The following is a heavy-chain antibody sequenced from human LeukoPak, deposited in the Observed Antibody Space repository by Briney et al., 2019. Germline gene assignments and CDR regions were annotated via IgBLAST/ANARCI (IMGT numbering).Heavy chain of an antibody. CDR3: TKDLRYCTSTSCHYYYYYYMDV. CDR1: GFSFNNYG. Sequence: GGSLRLSCGASGFSFNNYGMHWVRQAPGKGLEWVAFIGDDENSKYADSVKGRFTISRDNSKNTLYLQMNSLRAEDTAVYYCTKDLRYCTSTSCHYYYYYYMDVWGKGATVTVSS. CDR2: IGDDENSK. D-gene: IGHD2-2*01. V-gene: IGHV3-30*02. J-gene: IGHJ6*03.